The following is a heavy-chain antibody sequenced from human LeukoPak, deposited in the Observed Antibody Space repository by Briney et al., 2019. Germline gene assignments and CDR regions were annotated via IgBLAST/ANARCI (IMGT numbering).Heavy chain of an antibody. CDR1: GGSFSGYY. V-gene: IGHV4-34*01. CDR3: ARGEDGYEDY. Sequence: SETLSLTCAVYGGSFSGYYWSWIRQPPGKGLEWIGEINHSGSTNYNPSLKSRVTISVDTSKNQFSLKLSSVTAADTAVYYCARGEDGYEDYWGQGTLVTVSS. J-gene: IGHJ4*02. D-gene: IGHD5-24*01. CDR2: INHSGST.